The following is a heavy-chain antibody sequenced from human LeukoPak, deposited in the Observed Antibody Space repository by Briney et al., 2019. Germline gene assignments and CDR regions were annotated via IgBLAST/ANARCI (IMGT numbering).Heavy chain of an antibody. CDR3: ARERRGMRWYPDAFDI. J-gene: IGHJ3*02. V-gene: IGHV4-4*07. D-gene: IGHD6-13*01. CDR2: IYTSGST. CDR1: GVSISSYY. Sequence: SETLSLTCTASGVSISSYYWSWIRQPAGKGLEWIGRIYTSGSTNYNPSLKSRVTISVDKYKNKFSLKLSSVTAADTAVYYCARERRGMRWYPDAFDIWGQGTMVTVSS.